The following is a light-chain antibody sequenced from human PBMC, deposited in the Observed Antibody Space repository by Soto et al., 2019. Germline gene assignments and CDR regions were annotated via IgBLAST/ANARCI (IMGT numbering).Light chain of an antibody. Sequence: EIVMTQSPATLSVSPGERATLSCRASQSVGSNLAWYQQKRGQAPRLLIYGASTRATGIPARFSGSGSGTEFTLTISSLQSEDFAVYYCQQYNDWTPWTFGQGTKVELK. J-gene: IGKJ1*01. CDR2: GAS. CDR3: QQYNDWTPWT. V-gene: IGKV3-15*01. CDR1: QSVGSN.